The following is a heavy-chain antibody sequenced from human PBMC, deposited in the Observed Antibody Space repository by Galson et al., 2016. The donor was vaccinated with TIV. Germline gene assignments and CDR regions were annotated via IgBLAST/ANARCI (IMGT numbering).Heavy chain of an antibody. V-gene: IGHV5-51*03. CDR1: RYNFASHW. J-gene: IGHJ4*02. CDR2: IFPGDSDT. CDR3: AKGKEYYEF. D-gene: IGHD3-16*01. Sequence: QSGAEVKKPGESLKISCKGSRYNFASHWIGWVRQMPGKGPEWMGIIFPGDSDTRYSPSFEGQVTISADNSISTAYLQWHSLKASDTAVYYCAKGKEYYEFWGQGTLVTVSS.